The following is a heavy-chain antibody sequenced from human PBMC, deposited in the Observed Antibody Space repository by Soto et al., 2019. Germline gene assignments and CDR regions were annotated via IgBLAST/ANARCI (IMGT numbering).Heavy chain of an antibody. V-gene: IGHV3-30-3*02. J-gene: IGHJ4*02. CDR2: ISYDGSNK. Sequence: AGCMRLCCAACGFAFNTYSMHGVRQAPGRGLEWVAVISYDGSNKFYADSVKGRFTISRDNSKNTLYLEMNSLRGEDTAVYYCAKVSPMGYFFDFWGQGTLVTVSS. CDR3: AKVSPMGYFFDF. CDR1: GFAFNTYS.